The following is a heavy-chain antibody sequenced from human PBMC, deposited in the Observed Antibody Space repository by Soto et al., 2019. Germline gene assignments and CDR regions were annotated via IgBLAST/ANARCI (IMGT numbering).Heavy chain of an antibody. V-gene: IGHV3-66*01. D-gene: IGHD3-10*01. CDR3: ARDAPGSGAPYYHFGLDV. CDR2: INSDGST. Sequence: EVQLVESGGGLVQPGGSLRLSCAASGFTVSSNYMNWVRQAPGKGLEWVSVINSDGSTYYADSVKGRFTISRDNSKNMLYLQINSLRADDTAVYYCARDAPGSGAPYYHFGLDVWGQGTTVTDSS. J-gene: IGHJ6*02. CDR1: GFTVSSNY.